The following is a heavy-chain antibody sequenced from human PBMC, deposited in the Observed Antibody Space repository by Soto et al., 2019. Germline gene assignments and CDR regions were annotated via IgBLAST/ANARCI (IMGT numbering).Heavy chain of an antibody. CDR1: GGTVSSYA. Sequence: QVQLVQSGAEGKKPGSSVKLSCKASGGTVSSYAISWVRQAPGQGLEWMGGIIPIFGTANYAQKFQGRVTITADESTSTAYMELSSLRSEDTAVYYCAIYCSSTSCFPYYYYGMDVWGQGTTVTVSS. J-gene: IGHJ6*02. CDR2: IIPIFGTA. V-gene: IGHV1-69*01. D-gene: IGHD2-2*01. CDR3: AIYCSSTSCFPYYYYGMDV.